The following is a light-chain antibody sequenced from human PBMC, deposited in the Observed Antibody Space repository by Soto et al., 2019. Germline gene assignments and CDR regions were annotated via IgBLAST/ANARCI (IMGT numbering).Light chain of an antibody. Sequence: EIVLMQSPDTLSLSPGERATLSCRASETISSHYIAWYQQKPGQAPRLLIFGASTRATGIPDRFSGSWSGTDFTLTISRLEPEDFAVYYRQNFGDSPFTFGPGTQVDIK. J-gene: IGKJ3*01. CDR2: GAS. CDR3: QNFGDSPFT. CDR1: ETISSHY. V-gene: IGKV3-20*01.